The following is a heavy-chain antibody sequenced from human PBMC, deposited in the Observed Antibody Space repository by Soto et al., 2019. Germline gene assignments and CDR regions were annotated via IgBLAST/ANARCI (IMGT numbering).Heavy chain of an antibody. V-gene: IGHV3-30-3*01. CDR1: GFTFSSYA. D-gene: IGHD2-2*01. CDR3: ARGDIVLVPAAILGHFDY. J-gene: IGHJ4*02. Sequence: QVQLVESGGGVVQPGRSLRLSCAASGFTFSSYAMHWVRQAPGKGLEWVAVISYDGSNKYYADSVKGRFTISRDNSKNTLYLQMNSLRAEDTAVYYCARGDIVLVPAAILGHFDYWGQGTLVTVSS. CDR2: ISYDGSNK.